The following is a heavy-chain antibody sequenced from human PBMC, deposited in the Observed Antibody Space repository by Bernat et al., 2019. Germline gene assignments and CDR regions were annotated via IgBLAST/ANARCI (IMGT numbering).Heavy chain of an antibody. CDR2: INHSGST. CDR1: GGSFSGYY. Sequence: QVQLQQWGAGLLKPSETLSLTCAVYGGSFSGYYWSWIRQPPGKGLEWIGDINHSGSTNYNPSLNSRVTISVDTSKNQFSLKLSSVTAADTAVYYCARGQYGYGDYGRGGTTLDYWGQGTLVTVSS. CDR3: ARGQYGYGDYGRGGTTLDY. J-gene: IGHJ4*02. D-gene: IGHD4-17*01. V-gene: IGHV4-34*01.